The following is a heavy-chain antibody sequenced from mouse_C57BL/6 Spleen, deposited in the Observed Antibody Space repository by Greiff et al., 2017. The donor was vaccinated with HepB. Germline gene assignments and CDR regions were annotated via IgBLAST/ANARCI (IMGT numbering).Heavy chain of an antibody. CDR1: GFTFSSYA. Sequence: EVQRVESGGGLVKPGGSLKLSCAASGFTFSSYAMSWVRQTPEKRLEWVATISDGGSYTYYPDNVKGRFTISRDNAKNNLYLQMSHLKSEDTAMYYCARDPSITTVVDYAMDYWGQGTSVTVSS. CDR3: ARDPSITTVVDYAMDY. V-gene: IGHV5-4*01. D-gene: IGHD1-1*01. J-gene: IGHJ4*01. CDR2: ISDGGSYT.